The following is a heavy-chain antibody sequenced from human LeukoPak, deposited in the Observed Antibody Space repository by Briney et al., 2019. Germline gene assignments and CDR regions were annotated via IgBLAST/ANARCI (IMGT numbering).Heavy chain of an antibody. CDR2: ISWNSGSI. CDR1: GFTFSGYG. J-gene: IGHJ4*02. CDR3: AKDNDRSPNGVDY. V-gene: IGHV3-9*03. D-gene: IGHD1-1*01. Sequence: SLRLSCAASGFTFSGYGLHWVRQPPAKGVEGVSGISWNSGSIGYADSVKGRFTISRDNAKNSLYLQMNALEAEDMAFYYCAKDNDRSPNGVDYWGQGTLVTVSS.